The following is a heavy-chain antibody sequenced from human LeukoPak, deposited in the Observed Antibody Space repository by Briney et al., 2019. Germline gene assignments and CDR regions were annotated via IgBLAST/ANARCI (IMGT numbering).Heavy chain of an antibody. CDR3: ARDSGIAVAGTRPFVY. V-gene: IGHV1-18*01. CDR1: GYTFTSYG. D-gene: IGHD6-19*01. J-gene: IGHJ4*02. CDR2: ISAYNGNT. Sequence: GASVKVSCKASGYTFTSYGISWVRQAPGQGLEWMGWISAYNGNTNYAQKLQGRVTMTTDTSTSTAYMELRSLRSDDTAVYYCARDSGIAVAGTRPFVYWGQGTLVTVSS.